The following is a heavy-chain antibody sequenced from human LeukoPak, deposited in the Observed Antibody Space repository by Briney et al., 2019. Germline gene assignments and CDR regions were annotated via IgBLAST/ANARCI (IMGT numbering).Heavy chain of an antibody. J-gene: IGHJ4*02. D-gene: IGHD3-3*01. V-gene: IGHV1-24*01. CDR3: AREGFDFWSGPPFDS. CDR2: FDPENDER. CDR1: GYTLTEIS. Sequence: EASVKVSCKVSGYTLTEISMHWVRQAPGKGLEWMGGFDPENDERIDAQKFQGRVTMTRDTSISTAYMELSRLKSDDTAVYYCAREGFDFWSGPPFDSWGQGTLVTVS.